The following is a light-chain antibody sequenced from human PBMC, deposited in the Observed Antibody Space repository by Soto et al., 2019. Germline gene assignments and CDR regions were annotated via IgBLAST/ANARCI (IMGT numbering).Light chain of an antibody. J-gene: IGLJ3*02. CDR3: CSYAGTYTQWV. CDR1: SSDVGGYNY. Sequence: QSVLTQPRSVSGSPGQSVTISCTGTSSDVGGYNYVSWYQQHPGKAPKLVIYDVNKRPSGVPDRFSGSKSGNTASLTVSGLQAEDEADYSCCSYAGTYTQWVFGGGTKHTVL. CDR2: DVN. V-gene: IGLV2-11*01.